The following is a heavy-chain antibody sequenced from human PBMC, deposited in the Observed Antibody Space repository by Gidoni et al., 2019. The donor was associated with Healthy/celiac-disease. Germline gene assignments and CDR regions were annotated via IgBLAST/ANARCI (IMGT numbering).Heavy chain of an antibody. CDR2: INHSGST. V-gene: IGHV4-34*01. Sequence: QVQLQQWGAGLLKPSETLSLTCAVYGGSFSGYYWSWIRQPPGKGLEWIGEINHSGSTNYNPSLKSRVTISVDTSKNQFSLKLSSVTAADTAVYYCARRWYSLYFDYWGQGTLVTVSS. J-gene: IGHJ4*02. CDR1: GGSFSGYY. D-gene: IGHD2-15*01. CDR3: ARRWYSLYFDY.